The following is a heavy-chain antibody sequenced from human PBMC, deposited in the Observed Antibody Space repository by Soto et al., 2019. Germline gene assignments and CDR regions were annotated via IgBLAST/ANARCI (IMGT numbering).Heavy chain of an antibody. CDR3: AREPSSGQGPTGWFDP. CDR2: ISSSSSYI. CDR1: GFTFSSYS. Sequence: GGSLRLSCAASGFTFSSYSMNWVRQAPGKGLEWVSSISSSSSYIYYADSVKGRFTISRDNAKNSLYLQMNSLRAEDTAVYYCAREPSSGQGPTGWFDPWGQGTLVTVSS. V-gene: IGHV3-21*03. J-gene: IGHJ5*02.